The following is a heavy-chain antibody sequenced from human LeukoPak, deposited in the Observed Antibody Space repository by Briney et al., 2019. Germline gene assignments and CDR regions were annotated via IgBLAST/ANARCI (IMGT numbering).Heavy chain of an antibody. D-gene: IGHD3-3*01. J-gene: IGHJ2*01. CDR3: ARALITTHWYFDL. CDR1: GGSTSSYY. Sequence: PSETLSLTCTVSGGSTSSYYWSWIRQPPGKGLEWIGYIYYSGSTNYNPSLKSRVTISVETSKNQFSLKLSSVTAADTAVYYCARALITTHWYFDLWGRGTLVTVSS. V-gene: IGHV4-59*01. CDR2: IYYSGST.